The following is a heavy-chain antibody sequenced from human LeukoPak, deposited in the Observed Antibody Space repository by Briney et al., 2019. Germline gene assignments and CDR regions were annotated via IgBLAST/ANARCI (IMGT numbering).Heavy chain of an antibody. D-gene: IGHD3-3*01. Sequence: PSETLSLTCTVSGGSISSSSHHWAWIRQSPGTGLEWIGSIYYSGSTYYNPSLKSRATISVDTSKNQISLKVSSVTAADSALYFCARQRTSGSASNLRVAQIDSWGQGTLVTVSS. CDR3: ARQRTSGSASNLRVAQIDS. J-gene: IGHJ4*02. V-gene: IGHV4-39*01. CDR1: GGSISSSSHH. CDR2: IYYSGST.